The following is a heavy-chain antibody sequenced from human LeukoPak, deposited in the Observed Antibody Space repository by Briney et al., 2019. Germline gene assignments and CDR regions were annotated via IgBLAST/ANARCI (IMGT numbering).Heavy chain of an antibody. D-gene: IGHD3-22*01. V-gene: IGHV3-20*01. CDR3: ARGSSDSSAYYLDY. Sequence: GGSLRLSCAASGFTFEDYGMSWVRQAPGKGLEWVSGINWNGGSTGYADSVKGRFTISRDNAKNSLYLQMNSLRAEDTALYHCARGSSDSSAYYLDYWGQGTLVTVSS. CDR1: GFTFEDYG. CDR2: INWNGGST. J-gene: IGHJ4*02.